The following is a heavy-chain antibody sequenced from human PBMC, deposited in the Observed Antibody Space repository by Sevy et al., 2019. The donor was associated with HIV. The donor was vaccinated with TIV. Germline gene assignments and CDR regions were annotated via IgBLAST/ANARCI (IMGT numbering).Heavy chain of an antibody. Sequence: SETLSLTCTVSGGSISSSSYYWGWIRQPPGKGLEWIGSIYYSGSTYYNPSLKSRVTISVDTSKNQFSLKLSSVTAADTAVYYCARLIVEIVVSLSSSQMGWFDPWGQGTLVTVSS. CDR3: ARLIVEIVVSLSSSQMGWFDP. CDR2: IYYSGST. D-gene: IGHD6-6*01. J-gene: IGHJ5*02. CDR1: GGSISSSSYY. V-gene: IGHV4-39*01.